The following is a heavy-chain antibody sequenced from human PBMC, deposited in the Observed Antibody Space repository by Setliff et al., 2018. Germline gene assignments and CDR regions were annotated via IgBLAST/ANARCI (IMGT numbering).Heavy chain of an antibody. V-gene: IGHV1-8*02. CDR1: GYTFTNYG. D-gene: IGHD6-13*01. Sequence: ASVKVSCKASGYTFTNYGVTWVRQAPGQGLEWMGWMNPNSGNTGYAQKFQGRVTMTRNTSISTAYMELSSLRSEETAVYYCARRRSSSWYRPYYGMDAWGQGTTVTVSS. CDR3: ARRRSSSWYRPYYGMDA. J-gene: IGHJ6*02. CDR2: MNPNSGNT.